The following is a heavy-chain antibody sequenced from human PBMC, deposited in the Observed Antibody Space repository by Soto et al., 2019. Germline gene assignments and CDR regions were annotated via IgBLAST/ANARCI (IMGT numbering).Heavy chain of an antibody. CDR1: GFTFSSYA. V-gene: IGHV3-30-3*01. D-gene: IGHD2-2*01. CDR3: ARDSVGYCSSTSCRHFDY. J-gene: IGHJ4*02. Sequence: QVQLVESGGGVVQPGRSLRLSCAASGFTFSSYAMHWVRQAPGKGLEWVAVISYDGSNKYYADSVKGRITISRDNSKNTLYLQMNSLRAEDTAVYYCARDSVGYCSSTSCRHFDYWGQGTLVTVSS. CDR2: ISYDGSNK.